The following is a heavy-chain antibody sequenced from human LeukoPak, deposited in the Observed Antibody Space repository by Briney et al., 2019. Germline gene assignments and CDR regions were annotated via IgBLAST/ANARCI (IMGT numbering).Heavy chain of an antibody. D-gene: IGHD3-10*01. CDR1: GGSISSYY. V-gene: IGHV4-59*08. CDR3: ARIVVWFGELNWFDP. J-gene: IGHJ5*02. CDR2: IYYSGST. Sequence: PSETLSLTCTVSGGSISSYYWSWIRQPPGKGLEWIGYIYYSGSTNYNPSLKSRVTISVDTSKNQFSLKLSSVTAADTAVYYCARIVVWFGELNWFDPWGQGTLVTVSS.